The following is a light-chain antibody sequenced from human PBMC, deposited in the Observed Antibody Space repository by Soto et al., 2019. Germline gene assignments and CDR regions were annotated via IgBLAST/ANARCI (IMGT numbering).Light chain of an antibody. CDR2: AAS. Sequence: DIQMTQSPSSVSASVGDRVSITCRASQAIGDWLAWYQQKPGKAPKLLIYAASTLQGGVPSRFSGSGSGTDFTLTINSLQPEDLATYYCQQLNSYPITFGQGTRLE. J-gene: IGKJ5*01. CDR1: QAIGDW. CDR3: QQLNSYPIT. V-gene: IGKV1-12*01.